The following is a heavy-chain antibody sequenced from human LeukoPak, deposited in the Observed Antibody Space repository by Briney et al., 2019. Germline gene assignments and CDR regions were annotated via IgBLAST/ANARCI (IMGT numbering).Heavy chain of an antibody. Sequence: SETLSLTCTVSGGSISSYYWSWIRQPAGKGLEWIGRIYTSGSTNYNPSLKSRVTMSVDTSKNQFSLKLSSVTAADTAVYYRARDRIVTSDYRVPYFDYWGQGTLVTVSS. CDR2: IYTSGST. V-gene: IGHV4-4*07. D-gene: IGHD4/OR15-4a*01. CDR1: GGSISSYY. CDR3: ARDRIVTSDYRVPYFDY. J-gene: IGHJ4*02.